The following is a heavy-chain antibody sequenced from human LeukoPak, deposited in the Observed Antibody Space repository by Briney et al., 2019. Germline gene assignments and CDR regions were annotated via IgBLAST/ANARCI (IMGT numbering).Heavy chain of an antibody. CDR2: ISGDGGST. V-gene: IGHV3-43*02. Sequence: GSLRLSCAASGFTFDDYAMHWVRQAPGKGLEWVSLISGDGGSTYYADSVKGRFTISRDNSKNSLYLQMNSLRTEDTALYYCAKDIGYSSSWYGVDYWGQGTLVTVSS. CDR3: AKDIGYSSSWYGVDY. J-gene: IGHJ4*02. D-gene: IGHD6-13*01. CDR1: GFTFDDYA.